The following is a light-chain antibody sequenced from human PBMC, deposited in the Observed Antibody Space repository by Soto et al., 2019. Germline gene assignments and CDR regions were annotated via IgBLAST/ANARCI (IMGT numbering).Light chain of an antibody. CDR3: AAWDVSLVV. CDR2: SDN. J-gene: IGLJ2*01. V-gene: IGLV1-44*01. Sequence: QSVLTQPPSASGTPGQRVTISCSGSSSNIGTNTVIWYQQLPGAAPKLLIYSDNQRPSVVPDRFSGSKSGTSASLAISGLQSEDADDSDWAAWDVSLVVFGGGTHLTVL. CDR1: SSNIGTNT.